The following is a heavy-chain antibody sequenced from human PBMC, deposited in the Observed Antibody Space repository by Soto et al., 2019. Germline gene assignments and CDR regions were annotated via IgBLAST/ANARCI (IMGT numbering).Heavy chain of an antibody. J-gene: IGHJ6*02. Sequence: QMQLVQSGAEVKKPGSSVKVSCKASGGTFSKYAISWVRQAHGQGLEWMGGIIPIFGTANYAQKFQGRVTITADESTSTAYMELSSLRSEDTAVYYCASPTITTGVDYYYGMDVWGQGTTVTVSS. CDR2: IIPIFGTA. D-gene: IGHD3-22*01. V-gene: IGHV1-69*01. CDR3: ASPTITTGVDYYYGMDV. CDR1: GGTFSKYA.